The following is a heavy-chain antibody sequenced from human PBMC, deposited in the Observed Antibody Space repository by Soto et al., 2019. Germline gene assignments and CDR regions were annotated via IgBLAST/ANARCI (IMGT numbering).Heavy chain of an antibody. J-gene: IGHJ6*02. D-gene: IGHD3-3*02. Sequence: GGSLRLSCAASGFTFSSYAMSWVRQAPGKGLEWVSAISGSGGSTYYADSVKGRFTISRDNSKNTLYLQMNSLRAEDTAVYYCAKYSHFWSGFPQYGMDVWGQGTTVTVSS. V-gene: IGHV3-23*01. CDR3: AKYSHFWSGFPQYGMDV. CDR2: ISGSGGST. CDR1: GFTFSSYA.